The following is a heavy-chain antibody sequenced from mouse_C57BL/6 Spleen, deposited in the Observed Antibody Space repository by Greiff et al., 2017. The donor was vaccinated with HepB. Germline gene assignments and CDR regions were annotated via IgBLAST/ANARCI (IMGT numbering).Heavy chain of an antibody. CDR2: INPSSGYT. CDR1: GYTFTSYW. D-gene: IGHD1-1*01. CDR3: AIIATVKDYYFDY. V-gene: IGHV1-7*01. Sequence: QVHVKQSGAELAKPGASVKLSCKASGYTFTSYWMHWVKQRPGQGLEWIGYINPSSGYTKYNQKFKDKATLTADKSSSTAYMQLSSLTYEDSAVYYCAIIATVKDYYFDYWGQGTTLTVSS. J-gene: IGHJ2*01.